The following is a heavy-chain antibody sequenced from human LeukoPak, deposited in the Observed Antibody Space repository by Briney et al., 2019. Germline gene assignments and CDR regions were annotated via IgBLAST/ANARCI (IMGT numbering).Heavy chain of an antibody. CDR3: ARGSYSGSSLLSY. D-gene: IGHD6-6*01. V-gene: IGHV4-59*08. CDR2: IYYSGST. J-gene: IGHJ4*02. CDR1: GGSISSYY. Sequence: TSETLCLTCTVSGGSISSYYWSWIRKPPGKGLEWIGYIYYSGSTSYNPSLESRVTMSVNTSKNQFSLRLSSVTAADTAVYYCARGSYSGSSLLSYWGQGTLVTVSS.